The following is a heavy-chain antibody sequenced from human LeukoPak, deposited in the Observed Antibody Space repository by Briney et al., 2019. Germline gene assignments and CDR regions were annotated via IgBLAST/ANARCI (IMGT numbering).Heavy chain of an antibody. J-gene: IGHJ4*02. CDR3: ARELGYCSGGSCQPDYFDY. CDR2: IYHSGST. D-gene: IGHD2-15*01. Sequence: SETLSLTCAVSGYSISSGYYWGWIRQPPGKGLEWIGSIYHSGSTYHNPSLKSRVTISVDTSKNQFSLKLSSVTAADTAVYYCARELGYCSGGSCQPDYFDYWGQGTLVTVSS. CDR1: GYSISSGYY. V-gene: IGHV4-38-2*02.